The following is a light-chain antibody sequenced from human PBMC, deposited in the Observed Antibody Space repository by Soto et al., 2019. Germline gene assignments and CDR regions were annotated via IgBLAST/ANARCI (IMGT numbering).Light chain of an antibody. CDR1: QSVSSK. Sequence: EIVMTQSPATLSVSPGERATLSCRASQSVSSKLAWYQQKPGQAPRLLINGASTRATGIPARFSGSGSGTEFTLTISSLQSEDFAVYYCKQYNNWPRTFGQGTKLEIK. CDR2: GAS. V-gene: IGKV3-15*01. J-gene: IGKJ2*01. CDR3: KQYNNWPRT.